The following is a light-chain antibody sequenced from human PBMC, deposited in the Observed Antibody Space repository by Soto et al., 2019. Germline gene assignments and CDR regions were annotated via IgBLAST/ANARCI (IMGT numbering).Light chain of an antibody. CDR2: LAS. CDR3: QQLDSDPPWT. J-gene: IGKJ1*01. V-gene: IGKV1-9*01. Sequence: IQLTQSPSSLSASVGDRVTITCRASQDISTYLAWYQQNPGRAPKLLIYLASNLHTGVPSRFSGSGSGTEFTLTISRLQPEDFATYYCQQLDSDPPWTFGQGTRVEIK. CDR1: QDISTY.